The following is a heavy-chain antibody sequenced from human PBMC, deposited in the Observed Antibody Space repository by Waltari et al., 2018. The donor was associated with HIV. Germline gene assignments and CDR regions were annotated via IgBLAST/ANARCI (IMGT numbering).Heavy chain of an antibody. V-gene: IGHV3-53*02. D-gene: IGHD3-10*01. CDR3: ARGFFSFDY. CDR1: GHTVRGDY. Sequence: EVQLVETGGGLIQPGGSLRLSCAASGHTVRGDYMSWVRQAPGKVLEWVSVLYSGGTTNYADSVKGRFTISRDNSKNTLYLQMNNLIAEDTAVYYCARGFFSFDYWGQGTLVTVSS. J-gene: IGHJ4*02. CDR2: LYSGGTT.